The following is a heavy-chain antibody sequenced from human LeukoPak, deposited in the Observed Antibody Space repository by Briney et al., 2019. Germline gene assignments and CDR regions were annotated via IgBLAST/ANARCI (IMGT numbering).Heavy chain of an antibody. J-gene: IGHJ4*02. Sequence: SEPLSLSGVVSGGSISSHYWSWLRHPPRKGLEWVGYIYYTGSTNSNHSLKSRVTISMDKSTNKLSLKLNSVTAADTAVYYCSREHVGSTMVLDSWGQGILVTVSS. V-gene: IGHV4-59*11. CDR3: SREHVGSTMVLDS. CDR1: GGSISSHY. D-gene: IGHD2-2*01. CDR2: IYYTGST.